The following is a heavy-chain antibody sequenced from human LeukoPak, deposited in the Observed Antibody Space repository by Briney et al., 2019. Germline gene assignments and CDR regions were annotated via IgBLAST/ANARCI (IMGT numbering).Heavy chain of an antibody. V-gene: IGHV3-43*01. D-gene: IGHD2-21*01. CDR2: ISWNSGSI. CDR1: GFDFGDYT. J-gene: IGHJ4*02. CDR3: ARDIYDNGDFRGDF. Sequence: PGGSLRLSCAVSGFDFGDYTMHWVRQPPGKGLEWVSLISWNSGSIKYTESVKGRFTISRDNSKNSLYLQMSSLRTEDTALYYCARDIYDNGDFRGDFWGQGTLVTVSS.